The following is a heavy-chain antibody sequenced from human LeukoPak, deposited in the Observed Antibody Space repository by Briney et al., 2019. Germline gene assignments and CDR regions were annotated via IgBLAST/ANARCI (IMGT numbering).Heavy chain of an antibody. CDR3: VTSSVYYYDY. Sequence: ASVKVSCKASGYTFARYGISWVRQAPGQGLEWMGWISADNGDTRYAQKLQGRVTMTIDTSTTTAYMELRSLRSDDTAVYYCVTSSVYYYDYWGQGTLVTVSS. CDR1: GYTFARYG. J-gene: IGHJ4*02. V-gene: IGHV1-18*01. CDR2: ISADNGDT. D-gene: IGHD3-22*01.